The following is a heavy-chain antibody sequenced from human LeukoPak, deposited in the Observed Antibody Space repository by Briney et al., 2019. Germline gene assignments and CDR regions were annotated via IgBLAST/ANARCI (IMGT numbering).Heavy chain of an antibody. Sequence: SQTLSLTCAVSGGSISSGGYSWSWIRQPPGTGLEWIGYIYHSGSTYYNPSLKSRVTISVDRSKNQFSLKLSSVTAADTAVYYCARANTMVRGHXXYXFDYWGQGTLVTVS. CDR3: ARANTMVRGHXXYXFDY. D-gene: IGHD3-10*01. CDR1: GGSISSGGYS. V-gene: IGHV4-30-2*01. CDR2: IYHSGST. J-gene: IGHJ4*02.